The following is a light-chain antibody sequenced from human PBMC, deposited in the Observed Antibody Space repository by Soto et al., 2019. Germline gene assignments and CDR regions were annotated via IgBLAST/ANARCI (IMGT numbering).Light chain of an antibody. Sequence: DIQMTQSPSSVSASVGDRVTITCRASQTISTYLGWSQQKPGRAPKLLIYGASSLQSGVPSRFSGSGSGTDFTLTIHNLQPEDFATYYCQQTNNFPLTFGGGTKVEI. CDR1: QTISTY. CDR3: QQTNNFPLT. CDR2: GAS. V-gene: IGKV1D-12*01. J-gene: IGKJ4*01.